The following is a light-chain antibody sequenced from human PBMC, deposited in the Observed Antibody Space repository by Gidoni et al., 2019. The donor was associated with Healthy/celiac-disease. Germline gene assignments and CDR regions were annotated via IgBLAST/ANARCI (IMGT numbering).Light chain of an antibody. CDR3: QPSYSSSFL. J-gene: IGKJ3*01. CDR2: AAS. Sequence: DIQMTQSPSSLSASVGDRVTITCRASQSISSYLNWYQQKPVKAPKLLIYAASSLHSGVPSRFSGSGSVTDFTLTISSLQPEDFATCYCQPSYSSSFLFGPRTKVDI. CDR1: QSISSY. V-gene: IGKV1-39*01.